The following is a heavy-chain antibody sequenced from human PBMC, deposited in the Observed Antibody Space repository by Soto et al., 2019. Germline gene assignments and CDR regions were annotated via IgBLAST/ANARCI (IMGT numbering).Heavy chain of an antibody. J-gene: IGHJ1*01. CDR1: GDSFSSSL. CDR3: VIQKYITGIRAFQH. Sequence: AQKISREASGDSFSSSLICGGRQMPWKGLELIGGVYPGDSRTTYSPCFQGLVSISADKSISTAYLQWHALKASDTAMYYWVIQKYITGIRAFQHWGQGTMVTVSS. D-gene: IGHD3-10*01. V-gene: IGHV5-51*01. CDR2: VYPGDSRT.